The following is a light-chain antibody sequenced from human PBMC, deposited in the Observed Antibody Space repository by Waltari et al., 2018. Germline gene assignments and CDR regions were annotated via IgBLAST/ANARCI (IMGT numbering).Light chain of an antibody. CDR3: QEYDSLPVT. Sequence: DIQMTQSPSSLSASVGDRVTITGRASQSVKNNLAWYQQAPGKAPKVLIHKASRLESGAPSRFSGSGYGTEFTLTISSLQPDDFATYYCQEYDSLPVTFGGGTKVEI. CDR2: KAS. V-gene: IGKV1-5*03. J-gene: IGKJ4*01. CDR1: QSVKNN.